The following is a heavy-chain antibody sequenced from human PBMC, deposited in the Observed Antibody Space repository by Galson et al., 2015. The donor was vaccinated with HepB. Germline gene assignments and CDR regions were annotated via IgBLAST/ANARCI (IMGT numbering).Heavy chain of an antibody. Sequence: SLRLSCAVSGFTLSSFWMTWVRPAPGKGLEWVANIKQDGSEANYVDSVKGRFTVSRDNSKNSLYLQMNSLRAEDTAVYYCVRETQYFDWLLHASFFDFWGQGTLVTVSS. V-gene: IGHV3-7*03. CDR2: IKQDGSEA. D-gene: IGHD3-9*01. J-gene: IGHJ4*02. CDR3: VRETQYFDWLLHASFFDF. CDR1: GFTLSSFW.